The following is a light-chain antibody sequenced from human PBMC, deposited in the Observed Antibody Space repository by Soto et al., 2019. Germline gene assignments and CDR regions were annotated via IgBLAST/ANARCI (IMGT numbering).Light chain of an antibody. CDR3: CSYAGSSTVV. CDR1: SSDVGSYNL. Sequence: QSALTQSASVSGSPGQSITISSTGTSSDVGSYNLVSWYQQHPGKAPKLMIYEGSKRPSGVSNRFSGSKSGNTASLTISGLQAEDEADYYCCSYAGSSTVVFGGGTKLTVL. J-gene: IGLJ2*01. CDR2: EGS. V-gene: IGLV2-23*01.